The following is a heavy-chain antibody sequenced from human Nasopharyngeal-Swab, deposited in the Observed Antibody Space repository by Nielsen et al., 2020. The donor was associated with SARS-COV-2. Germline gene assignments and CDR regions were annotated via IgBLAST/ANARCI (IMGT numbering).Heavy chain of an antibody. CDR2: IYYSGST. D-gene: IGHD3-3*01. V-gene: IGHV4-30-2*04. J-gene: IGHJ5*02. Sequence: RQAPGKGLEWIGYIYYSGSTYYNPSLKSRVTISVDTSKNQFSLKLSSVTAADTAVYYCARGGLQLTIFGVVTPSNWFDPWGQGTLVTVSS. CDR3: ARGGLQLTIFGVVTPSNWFDP.